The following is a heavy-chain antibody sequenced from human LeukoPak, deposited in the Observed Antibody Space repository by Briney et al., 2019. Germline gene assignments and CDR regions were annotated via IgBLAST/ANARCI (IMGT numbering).Heavy chain of an antibody. J-gene: IGHJ4*02. V-gene: IGHV3-49*04. CDR2: IRSKAYGGTT. Sequence: GGSLRLSCAASGFTFSSYGMHWVRQAPGKGLEWVGFIRSKAYGGTTEYAASVKGRFTISRDDSKSIAYLQMNSLKTEDTAVYYCTRDKPVYYDFWSGYWSDYWGQGTLVTVSS. CDR3: TRDKPVYYDFWSGYWSDY. CDR1: GFTFSSYG. D-gene: IGHD3-3*01.